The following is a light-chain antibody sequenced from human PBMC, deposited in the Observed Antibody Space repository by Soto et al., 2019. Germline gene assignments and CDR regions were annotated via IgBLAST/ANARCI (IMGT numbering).Light chain of an antibody. CDR3: QQYNSFWT. V-gene: IGKV1-5*01. CDR2: DAF. Sequence: DIQMTQSPSTLSASVGDRVTITCRASQSISTWLAWYQQKPGKAPKLLIYDAFYLERGVPSRCSGSGSGTEFTLTISSLQPDDLATYYCQQYNSFWTFGQGTKVDIK. CDR1: QSISTW. J-gene: IGKJ1*01.